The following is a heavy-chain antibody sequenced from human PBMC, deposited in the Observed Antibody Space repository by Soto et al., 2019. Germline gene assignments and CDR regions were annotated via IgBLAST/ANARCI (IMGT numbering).Heavy chain of an antibody. CDR2: IDPSDSYT. D-gene: IGHD6-19*01. CDR3: ARQHSSGWNVY. Sequence: GESLKISCKASGYSFSTYWITWVRQMPGKGLEWMGRIDPSDSYTNCSPSFQGHVTISVDKSISTAYVQWSSLKASDTAMYYCARQHSSGWNVYWGQGTLVTVSS. CDR1: GYSFSTYW. J-gene: IGHJ4*02. V-gene: IGHV5-10-1*01.